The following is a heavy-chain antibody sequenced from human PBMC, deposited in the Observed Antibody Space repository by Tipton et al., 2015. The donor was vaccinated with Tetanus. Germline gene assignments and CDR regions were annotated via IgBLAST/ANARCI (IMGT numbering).Heavy chain of an antibody. V-gene: IGHV4-34*01. J-gene: IGHJ4*02. D-gene: IGHD6-13*01. CDR1: GGSFGGYY. CDR3: ARGSVVNTAAKCLDY. CDR2: ISDSGGT. Sequence: TLSLTCGASGGSFGGYYWSWIRQPPGKGLEWIGEISDSGGTNFNPSLKSRVTMSIDTSKKQLSLNLTSVTAADTALYFCARGSVVNTAAKCLDYWGQGTQVTVSS.